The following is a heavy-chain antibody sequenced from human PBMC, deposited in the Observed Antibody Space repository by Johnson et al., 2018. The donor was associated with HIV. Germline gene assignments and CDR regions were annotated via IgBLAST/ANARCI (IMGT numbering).Heavy chain of an antibody. CDR1: GFTFSSYT. CDR2: ISYDGSNK. CDR3: ARGRTQFLEGGAFDI. V-gene: IGHV3-30-3*01. Sequence: QEQLVESGGGLVKPGGSLRLSCAASGFTFSSYTMHWVRQAPGKGLEWVAVISYDGSNKYYADSVKGRFTISRDNSKNTLYLQMHSLRAEDTAVYYCARGRTQFLEGGAFDIWGQGTLVTVSS. D-gene: IGHD3-3*01. J-gene: IGHJ3*02.